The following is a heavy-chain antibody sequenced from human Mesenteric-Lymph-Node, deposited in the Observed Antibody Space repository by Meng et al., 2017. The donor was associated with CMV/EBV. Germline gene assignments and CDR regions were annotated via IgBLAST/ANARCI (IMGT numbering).Heavy chain of an antibody. CDR2: INTNSGGT. Sequence: ASVKVSCKASGYTFSSHFMHLVRQAPGQGLEWMGWINTNSGGTNYAQNSQGRVTLTRDTSISTVYMEMTSLRSDDTDVYYCARGTGSSWFDSWGQGSLVTVSS. CDR3: ARGTGSSWFDS. J-gene: IGHJ5*01. CDR1: GYTFSSHF. V-gene: IGHV1-2*02. D-gene: IGHD1-1*01.